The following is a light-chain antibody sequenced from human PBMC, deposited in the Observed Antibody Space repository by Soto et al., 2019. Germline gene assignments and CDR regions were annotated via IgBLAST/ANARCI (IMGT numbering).Light chain of an antibody. CDR3: QQYNSYSPWT. Sequence: DIQLTQSPCFLSSSVGDRVTITCRASQSISSWLAWYQQKPGKAPKLLIYDASSLESGVPSRFSGSGSGTEFTLTISSLQPDDFATYYCQQYNSYSPWTFGQGTKVDIK. J-gene: IGKJ1*01. CDR1: QSISSW. CDR2: DAS. V-gene: IGKV1-5*01.